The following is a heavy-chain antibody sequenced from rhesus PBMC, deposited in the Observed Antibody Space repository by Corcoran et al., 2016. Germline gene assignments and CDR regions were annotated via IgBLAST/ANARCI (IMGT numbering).Heavy chain of an antibody. D-gene: IGHD5-24*01. CDR3: ARAWVNYFDY. J-gene: IGHJ4*01. Sequence: EVQLVESGGGLAKPGGSLRLSCAASGFTFSDYYMDWVRQGAWEGLEWISRISNGGGSTWYADSVKGRFTISREKAKNTLYLQMNSLRAEDTAVYYCARAWVNYFDYWGQGVLVTVSS. CDR2: ISNGGGST. CDR1: GFTFSDYY. V-gene: IGHV3-178*01.